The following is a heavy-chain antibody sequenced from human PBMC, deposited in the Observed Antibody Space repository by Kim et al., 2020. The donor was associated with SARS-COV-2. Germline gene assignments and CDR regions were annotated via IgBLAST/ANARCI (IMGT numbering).Heavy chain of an antibody. CDR1: GGSVSAPYNY. CDR3: ARHHSADWYKEWYLDL. D-gene: IGHD3-9*01. V-gene: IGHV4-39*01. J-gene: IGHJ2*01. Sequence: SETLSLTCIVSGGSVSAPYNYWAWIRQPPGKGLEWIGSVYYSGRTHYSPSLKSRLTMSVDTSRNQFSLRLSSVSAAETAVYYCARHHSADWYKEWYLDLWGRGTLVIVSS. CDR2: VYYSGRT.